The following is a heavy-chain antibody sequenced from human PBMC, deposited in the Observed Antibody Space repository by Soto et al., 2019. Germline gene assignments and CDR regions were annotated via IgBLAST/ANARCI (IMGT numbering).Heavy chain of an antibody. D-gene: IGHD6-6*01. CDR2: IIAGNGNT. V-gene: IGHV1-3*01. CDR1: GYTFTSYA. CDR3: ARGLARRLVSLESYYYMDV. Sequence: ASVKVSCKASGYTFTSYAMHWVRQAPGQRLEWMGWIIAGNGNTKYSQKFQGRVTITTDTSTSTAYMELSSLRSEDTAVYYCARGLARRLVSLESYYYMDVWGKGTTVTVSS. J-gene: IGHJ6*03.